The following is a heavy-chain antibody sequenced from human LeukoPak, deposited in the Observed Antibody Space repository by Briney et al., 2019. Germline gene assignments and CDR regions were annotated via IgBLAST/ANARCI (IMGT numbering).Heavy chain of an antibody. CDR3: ARETYYYDSSGYLVSDY. CDR1: GFTFSSYE. V-gene: IGHV3-48*03. D-gene: IGHD3-22*01. CDR2: ISSSGSTI. Sequence: PGGSLRLSCAASGFTFSSYEMNWVRQAPGKGLEWVSYISSSGSTIYYADSVKGRFTISRDNAKNSLYLQMNSLRAEDTAVYYCARETYYYDSSGYLVSDYWGQGTLVTVSS. J-gene: IGHJ4*02.